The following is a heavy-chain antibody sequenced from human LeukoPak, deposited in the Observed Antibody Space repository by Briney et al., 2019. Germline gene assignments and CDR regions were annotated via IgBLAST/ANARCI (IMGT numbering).Heavy chain of an antibody. CDR1: GGSFSGYY. Sequence: SETLSLTCAVYGGSFSGYYWSWIRQPPGKGLEWIGEINHSGSTNYNPSLKSRVTISVDTSKNQFSLKLSSVTAADTAVYYCARVPYSWGTSSFDYWGQGTLVTVSS. CDR3: ARVPYSWGTSSFDY. CDR2: INHSGST. V-gene: IGHV4-34*01. D-gene: IGHD5-18*01. J-gene: IGHJ4*02.